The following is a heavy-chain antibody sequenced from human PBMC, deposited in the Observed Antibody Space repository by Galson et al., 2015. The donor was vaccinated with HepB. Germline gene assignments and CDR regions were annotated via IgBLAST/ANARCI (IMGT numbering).Heavy chain of an antibody. Sequence: SVKVSCKASGGTFSSYAISWVRQAPGQGLEWMGGIIPIFGTANYAQKFQGRVTITADESTSTAYMELSSLRSEDTAVYYCARDMGDIVVVPAAPPRRYMDVWGKGTTVTVSS. J-gene: IGHJ6*03. D-gene: IGHD2-2*01. CDR1: GGTFSSYA. CDR3: ARDMGDIVVVPAAPPRRYMDV. V-gene: IGHV1-69*13. CDR2: IIPIFGTA.